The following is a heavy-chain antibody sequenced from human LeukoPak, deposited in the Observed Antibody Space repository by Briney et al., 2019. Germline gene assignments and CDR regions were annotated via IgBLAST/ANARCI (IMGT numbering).Heavy chain of an antibody. CDR3: ARHDCSSTNCRCFDY. CDR2: VHYTGSS. J-gene: IGHJ4*02. D-gene: IGHD2-2*01. V-gene: IGHV4-39*01. CDR1: GGSISSETYY. Sequence: PSETLSLTCNVSGGSISSETYYWGWIRQSPGKGLEWIGSVHYTGSSYDNAALQSRLTISVDTSKSQISLRLRSVTAADTAVYYCARHDCSSTNCRCFDYWGQGTLVTVSS.